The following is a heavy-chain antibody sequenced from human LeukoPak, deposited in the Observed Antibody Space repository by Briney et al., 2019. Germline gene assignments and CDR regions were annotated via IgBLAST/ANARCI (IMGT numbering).Heavy chain of an antibody. V-gene: IGHV4-59*01. CDR2: VYSTGST. CDR1: GGSISSYY. J-gene: IGHJ4*02. CDR3: ARFWFGESTFDD. Sequence: PSETLSLTCTVSGGSISSYYWSWIRQPPGKGLEWICYVYSTGSTNYNPSLKSRVTISVDTSKNQFSLRLISVTAADTAVYYCARFWFGESTFDDWGQGTLVTVSS. D-gene: IGHD3-10*01.